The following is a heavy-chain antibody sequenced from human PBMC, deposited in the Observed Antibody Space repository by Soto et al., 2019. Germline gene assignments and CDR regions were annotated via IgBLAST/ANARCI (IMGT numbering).Heavy chain of an antibody. D-gene: IGHD6-19*01. CDR2: VYTSGST. CDR1: VGSISRYY. J-gene: IGHJ4*02. CDR3: CYSSGWYAEKFDS. Sequence: PSETLSLTCTVSVGSISRYYWSWFRQPAGKGLEWIGRVYTSGSTIYNPSLKSRVTVSLDTSKNQFSLKLTSVTAADTAVYYCCYSSGWYAEKFDSWGQGTLVTVS. V-gene: IGHV4-4*07.